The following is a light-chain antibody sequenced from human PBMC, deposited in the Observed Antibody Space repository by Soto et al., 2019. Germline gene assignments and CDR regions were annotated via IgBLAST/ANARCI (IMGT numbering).Light chain of an antibody. Sequence: ESVLTQSPGTLSLSPGERASLSCRASQSVSSNYLAWYQQKPGQAPRLLIYGASTRATGIPDRFSGSGSGTDFTLTISRLESEDYEAYYCQQYGSSPTWTFGQGTKVDIK. V-gene: IGKV3-20*01. CDR3: QQYGSSPTWT. CDR2: GAS. CDR1: QSVSSNY. J-gene: IGKJ1*01.